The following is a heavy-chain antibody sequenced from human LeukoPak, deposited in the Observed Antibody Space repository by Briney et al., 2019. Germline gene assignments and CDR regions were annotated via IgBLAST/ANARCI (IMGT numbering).Heavy chain of an antibody. Sequence: PGRSLRLSCAASGFTFDDYAMHWVRHAPGKGLEWVSGISWNSGSIGYADSVKGRFTISRDNAKNSLYLQMNSLRAEDTALYYCAEDRHYSSGWPDYWGQGTLVTVSS. D-gene: IGHD6-19*01. CDR2: ISWNSGSI. V-gene: IGHV3-9*01. CDR1: GFTFDDYA. CDR3: AEDRHYSSGWPDY. J-gene: IGHJ4*02.